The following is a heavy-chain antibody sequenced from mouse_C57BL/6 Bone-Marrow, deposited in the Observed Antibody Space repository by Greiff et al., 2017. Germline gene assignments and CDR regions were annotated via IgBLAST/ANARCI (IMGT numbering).Heavy chain of an antibody. Sequence: VQRVESGPGLVQPSQSLSITCTVSGFSLTSYGVHWVRQSPGEGLEWLGVIWRGGSTDYNAAFMSRLSITKDNSKGQVFFKMNSLQADDTAIYYCAKNGGGGWFAYWGQGTLVTVSA. CDR2: IWRGGST. J-gene: IGHJ3*01. CDR3: AKNGGGGWFAY. CDR1: GFSLTSYG. V-gene: IGHV2-5*01. D-gene: IGHD1-1*02.